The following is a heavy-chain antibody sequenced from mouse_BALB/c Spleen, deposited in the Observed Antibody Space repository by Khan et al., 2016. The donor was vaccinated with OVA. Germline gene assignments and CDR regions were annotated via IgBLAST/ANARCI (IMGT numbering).Heavy chain of an antibody. V-gene: IGHV1-5*01. Sequence: VQLKQSGTVLARPGASVKMSCKASGYSFTSYWMHWVKQRPGLGLEWIGAIYPGISDTRYNQKFKGKAKLTAVTSASTAYMELSSLTNEDSAVYCCTRSYDSYYFDYWGQGTTLTVSS. CDR3: TRSYDSYYFDY. CDR2: IYPGISDT. D-gene: IGHD2-4*01. J-gene: IGHJ2*01. CDR1: GYSFTSYW.